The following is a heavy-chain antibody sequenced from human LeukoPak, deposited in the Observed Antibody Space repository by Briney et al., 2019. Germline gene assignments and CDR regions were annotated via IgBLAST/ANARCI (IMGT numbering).Heavy chain of an antibody. Sequence: GGSLRLSCAASGFTFSSYSMNWVRQAPGKGLEWVAFIGSASSYVFYADSVKGRFTISRDNAKNSLYLQMNSLRAEDTAVYYCARCSGSYPRYWGQGTLVTVSS. CDR2: IGSASSYV. D-gene: IGHD1-26*01. CDR3: ARCSGSYPRY. V-gene: IGHV3-21*01. J-gene: IGHJ4*02. CDR1: GFTFSSYS.